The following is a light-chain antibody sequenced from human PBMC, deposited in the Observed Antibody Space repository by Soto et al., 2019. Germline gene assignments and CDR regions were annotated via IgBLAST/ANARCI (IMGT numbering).Light chain of an antibody. J-gene: IGLJ2*01. V-gene: IGLV2-23*01. CDR1: SSDVGSYNF. CDR2: EGD. CDR3: CSYSYGSTLV. Sequence: QSVLTQPASVSGSSGQSITISCTGTSSDVGSYNFVSWHQQHPGKAPKLIIYEGDKRPSGVSNRFSGSKSGNTASLTISGLQAEDEADYYCCSYSYGSTLVFGGGTKVTVL.